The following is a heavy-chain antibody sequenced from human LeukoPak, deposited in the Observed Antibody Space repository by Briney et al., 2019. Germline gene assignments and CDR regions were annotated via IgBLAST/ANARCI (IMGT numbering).Heavy chain of an antibody. D-gene: IGHD3-3*01. CDR1: GFALSSYA. CDR2: IGGSTGKT. V-gene: IGHV3-23*01. CDR3: AKDIEEEWFRQFDY. Sequence: GGSLRLYCAVSGFALSSYAMSWVRQAPGRGLEWVSFIGGSTGKTYYADSVKGRFTIFRDISKNMLYLQMNSLRAEDTAVYYCAKDIEEEWFRQFDYWGQGTLVTVSS. J-gene: IGHJ4*02.